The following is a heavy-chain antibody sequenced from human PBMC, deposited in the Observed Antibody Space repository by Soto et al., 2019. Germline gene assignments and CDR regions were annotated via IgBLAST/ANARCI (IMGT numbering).Heavy chain of an antibody. J-gene: IGHJ6*02. CDR2: IKSKTDGGTT. D-gene: IGHD2-15*01. CDR3: TTGLVVVAATNYYYYYGMDV. V-gene: IGHV3-15*01. Sequence: GGSLRLSCAASGFTFSNAWMSWVRQAPGKGLEWVGRIKSKTDGGTTDYAAPVKGRFTISRDDSKNTLYLQMNSLKTEDTAVYYCTTGLVVVAATNYYYYYGMDVWGQGTTVTVSS. CDR1: GFTFSNAW.